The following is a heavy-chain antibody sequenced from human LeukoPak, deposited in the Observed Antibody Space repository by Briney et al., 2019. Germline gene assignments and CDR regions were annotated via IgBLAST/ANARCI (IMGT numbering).Heavy chain of an antibody. CDR1: GGTFSSYA. CDR3: ARSTSRHYYDSSGYYWDY. CDR2: IIPIFGTA. J-gene: IGHJ4*02. V-gene: IGHV1-69*06. D-gene: IGHD3-22*01. Sequence: GASAKVSCKASGGTFSSYAISWVRQAPGQGLEWMGRIIPIFGTANYAQKFQGRVTITADKSTSTAYMELSSLRSEDTAVYYCARSTSRHYYDSSGYYWDYWGQGTLVTVSS.